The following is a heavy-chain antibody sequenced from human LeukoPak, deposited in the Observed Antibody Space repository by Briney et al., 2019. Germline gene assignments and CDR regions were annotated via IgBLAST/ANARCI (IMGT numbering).Heavy chain of an antibody. V-gene: IGHV4-30-4*01. J-gene: IGHJ5*02. Sequence: SETLSLTCTVSGGSISSGDYYWSWIRQPPGKGLEWIGYIYYSGSTYYNPSLKSRVTISVDTSKNQLSLKLSSVTAADTAVYYCTATTYYYGSGTWGQGTLVTVSS. D-gene: IGHD3-10*01. CDR2: IYYSGST. CDR1: GGSISSGDYY. CDR3: TATTYYYGSGT.